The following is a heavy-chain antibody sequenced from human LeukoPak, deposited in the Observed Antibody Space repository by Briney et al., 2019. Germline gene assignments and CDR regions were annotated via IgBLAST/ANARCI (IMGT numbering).Heavy chain of an antibody. CDR1: GGSISSSGYY. D-gene: IGHD1-26*01. Sequence: SETLSLTCTVSGGSISSSGYYWGWIRQPPGKGLKRIASIYYSGSTYYNPSLKSRVTISVDTSKNQLSLKLSSLTAADTAVYYCARHEYSGSYYGLSWFDPWGQGTLVTVSS. V-gene: IGHV4-39*01. CDR2: IYYSGST. J-gene: IGHJ5*02. CDR3: ARHEYSGSYYGLSWFDP.